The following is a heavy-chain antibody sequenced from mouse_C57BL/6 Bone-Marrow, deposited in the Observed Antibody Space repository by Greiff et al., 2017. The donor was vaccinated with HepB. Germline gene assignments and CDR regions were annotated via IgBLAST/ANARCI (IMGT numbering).Heavy chain of an antibody. Sequence: VQLQQSGAELVRPGASVKLSCTASGFNIKDDYMHWVKQRPEQGLEWIGWIDPENGDTEYASKFQGKATITADTSSNTAYLLLSSLTSEDTAVYYCTTPGSSYAMDYWGQGTSVTVSS. V-gene: IGHV14-4*01. CDR2: IDPENGDT. J-gene: IGHJ4*01. D-gene: IGHD1-1*01. CDR1: GFNIKDDY. CDR3: TTPGSSYAMDY.